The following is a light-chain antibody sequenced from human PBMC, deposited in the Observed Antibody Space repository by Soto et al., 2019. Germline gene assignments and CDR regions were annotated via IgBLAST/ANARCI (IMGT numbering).Light chain of an antibody. J-gene: IGLJ2*01. Sequence: QPVLTQPPSASGTPGQRVTISCSGSSSNIGSNTINWYQQLPGTAPKLLIYSNNQRPSGVPDRFSGSKSGTSASLAIIGLQSEDAADYYCAGWDDSLNGVIFGGGTKLTVL. CDR2: SNN. CDR3: AGWDDSLNGVI. CDR1: SSNIGSNT. V-gene: IGLV1-44*01.